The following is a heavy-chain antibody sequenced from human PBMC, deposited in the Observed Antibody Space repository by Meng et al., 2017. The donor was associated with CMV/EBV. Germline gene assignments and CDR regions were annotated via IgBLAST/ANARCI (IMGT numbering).Heavy chain of an antibody. J-gene: IGHJ4*02. CDR2: ISAYNGNT. CDR3: ARGTSYDFWSGYPPSSFDY. D-gene: IGHD3-3*01. CDR1: GYTFTDYD. V-gene: IGHV1-18*01. Sequence: ASVKVSCKASGYTFTDYDVNWVRQAPGQGLEWMGWISAYNGNTNYAQKLQGRVTMTTDTSTSTAYMELRSLRSDDTAVYYCARGTSYDFWSGYPPSSFDYWGQGTLVTVSS.